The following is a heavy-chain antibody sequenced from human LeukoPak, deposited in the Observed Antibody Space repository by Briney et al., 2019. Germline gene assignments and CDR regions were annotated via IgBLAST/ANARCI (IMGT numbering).Heavy chain of an antibody. V-gene: IGHV3-30*02. CDR3: AKDSQQLVPNWFDP. CDR2: IRYDGSNK. J-gene: IGHJ5*02. Sequence: GGSLRLSCAASGFTFSSYGMHWVRQAPGKGLEWVAFIRYDGSNKYYADSVKGRFTISRDNSKNTLYLQMNSLRAEDTAVYYCAKDSQQLVPNWFDPWGQGTLVTVSS. CDR1: GFTFSSYG. D-gene: IGHD6-13*01.